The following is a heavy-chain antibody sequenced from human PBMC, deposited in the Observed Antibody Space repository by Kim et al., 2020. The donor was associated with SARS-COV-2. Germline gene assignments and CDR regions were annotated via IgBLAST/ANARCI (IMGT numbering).Heavy chain of an antibody. V-gene: IGHV5-51*01. CDR2: IYPGDSDT. CDR1: GYSFTSYW. CDR3: ARFEYGPFSVIAARPKGFYGMDV. D-gene: IGHD6-6*01. Sequence: GESLQISCKGSGYSFTSYWIGWVRQMPGKGLEWMGIIYPGDSDTRYSPSFQGQVTISADKSISTAYLQWSSLKASDTAMYYCARFEYGPFSVIAARPKGFYGMDVWGQGTTVTVSS. J-gene: IGHJ6*02.